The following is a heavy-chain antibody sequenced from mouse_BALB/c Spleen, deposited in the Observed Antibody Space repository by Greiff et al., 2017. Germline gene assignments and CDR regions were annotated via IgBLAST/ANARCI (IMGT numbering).Heavy chain of an antibody. V-gene: IGHV1-31*01. CDR1: GYSFTGYY. J-gene: IGHJ1*01. D-gene: IGHD2-4*01. CDR3: ARPIYYDNDGGYFDV. CDR2: INPYNGAT. Sequence: EVKLMESGPELVKPGASVKISCKASGYSFTGYYMHWVKQSHVKSLEWIGRINPYNGATSYNQNFKDKASLTVDKSSSTAYMELHSLTSEDSAVYYCARPIYYDNDGGYFDVWGAGTTVTVSS.